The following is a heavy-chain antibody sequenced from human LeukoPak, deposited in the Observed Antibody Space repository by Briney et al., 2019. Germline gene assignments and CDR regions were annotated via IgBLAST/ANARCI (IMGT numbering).Heavy chain of an antibody. V-gene: IGHV3-21*06. CDR1: GFTFSYYS. CDR3: ARLDRADYSTSPIPYYNYFMDA. Sequence: GGSLRLSCAASGFTFSYYSVTWVRQAPGKGLEWVSSISSDNTYIYYADSVRGRFTISRDNAKNLFYLQMNSLRAEDTAVYYCARLDRADYSTSPIPYYNYFMDAWGKGTTVTVSS. CDR2: ISSDNTYI. D-gene: IGHD6-13*01. J-gene: IGHJ6*03.